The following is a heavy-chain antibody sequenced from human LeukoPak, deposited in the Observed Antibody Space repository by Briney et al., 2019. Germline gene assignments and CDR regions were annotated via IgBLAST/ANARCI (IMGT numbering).Heavy chain of an antibody. V-gene: IGHV4-39*07. D-gene: IGHD3-22*01. CDR2: IYYSGST. Sequence: SETLSLTCTVSGGSISSSSYYWGWIRQPPGKGLEWIGSIYYSGSTYYNPSLKSRVTISVDTSKNRFSLKLSSVTAADTAVYYCARMVTMIVAVPAYWGQGTLVTVSS. CDR3: ARMVTMIVAVPAY. J-gene: IGHJ4*02. CDR1: GGSISSSSYY.